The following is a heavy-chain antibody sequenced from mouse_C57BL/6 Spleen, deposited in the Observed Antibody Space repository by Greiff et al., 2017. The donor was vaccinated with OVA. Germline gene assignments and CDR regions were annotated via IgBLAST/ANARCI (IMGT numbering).Heavy chain of an antibody. D-gene: IGHD2-2*01. CDR1: GYAFSSSW. CDR3: ARRGNCGYDFDY. Sequence: QVQLQQSGPELVKPGASVKISCKASGYAFSSSWMNWVKQRPGKGLEWIGRIYPGDGDTNYNGNFKGKAPLTADKSSSTAYMQLSSLTSEDSAVDCCARRGNCGYDFDYWGQGTTLTVSS. CDR2: IYPGDGDT. V-gene: IGHV1-82*01. J-gene: IGHJ2*01.